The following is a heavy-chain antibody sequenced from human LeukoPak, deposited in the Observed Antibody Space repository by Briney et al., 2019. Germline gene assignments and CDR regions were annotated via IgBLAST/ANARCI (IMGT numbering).Heavy chain of an antibody. CDR2: INPNSGGT. V-gene: IGHV1-2*02. CDR1: GYSFNDKY. CDR3: ARDVKLVVFDY. J-gene: IGHJ4*02. D-gene: IGHD3-22*01. Sequence: GASVKVSCKASGYSFNDKYLHWVRQAPGQGLEWMGSINPNSGGTNYAQKFQGRVTMTTDTSMSTAYMELSRLTSDDTAVYYCARDVKLVVFDYWGQGTLVTVSS.